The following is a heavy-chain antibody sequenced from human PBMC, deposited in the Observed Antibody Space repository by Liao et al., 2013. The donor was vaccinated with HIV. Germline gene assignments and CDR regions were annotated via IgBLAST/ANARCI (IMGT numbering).Heavy chain of an antibody. CDR1: GGSFSGYY. J-gene: IGHJ6*03. V-gene: IGHV4-34*01. Sequence: QVQLQESGPGLVKPSETLSLTCAVYGGSFSGYYWSWIRQPPGKGLEWIGEINHSGSTNYNPSLKSRVTISVDTSKNQFSLKLSSVTAADTAVYYCARRPGYSSGWYGYYYYYMDVWSKGTTVTVSS. CDR3: ARRPGYSSGWYGYYYYYMDV. CDR2: INHSGST. D-gene: IGHD6-19*01.